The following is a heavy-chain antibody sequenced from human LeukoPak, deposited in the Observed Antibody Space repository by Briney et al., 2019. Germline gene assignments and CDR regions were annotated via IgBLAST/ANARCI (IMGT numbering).Heavy chain of an antibody. Sequence: GGSLRLSCAASGFSFSRYAMHWVRQAPGKGLEWVSSISSSSSYIYYADSVKGRFTISRDNAKNSLYLQMNSLRAEDTAVYYCARDQILWFGELSDYYYYMDVWGKGTTVTISS. CDR1: GFSFSRYA. CDR2: ISSSSSYI. V-gene: IGHV3-21*01. D-gene: IGHD3-10*01. J-gene: IGHJ6*03. CDR3: ARDQILWFGELSDYYYYMDV.